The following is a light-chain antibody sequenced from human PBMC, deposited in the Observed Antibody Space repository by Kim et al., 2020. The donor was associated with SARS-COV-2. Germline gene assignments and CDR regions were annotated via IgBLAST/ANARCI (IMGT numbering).Light chain of an antibody. CDR3: QQYNSYPLT. V-gene: IGKV1-16*01. CDR2: GAS. CDR1: QDISNH. Sequence: ASLGDIVTITCRARQDISNHLAWFQQKPGKAPKSLICGASTLQSGIPSRFSGSGSGTDFTLTISSLQPEDVATYYCQQYNSYPLTFGGGTKVDIK. J-gene: IGKJ4*01.